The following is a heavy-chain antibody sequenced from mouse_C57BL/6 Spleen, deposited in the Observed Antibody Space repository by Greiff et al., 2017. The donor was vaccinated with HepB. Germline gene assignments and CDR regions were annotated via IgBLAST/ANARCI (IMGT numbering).Heavy chain of an antibody. CDR1: GYTFTNYW. D-gene: IGHD1-1*01. CDR2: IYPGGGYT. J-gene: IGHJ2*01. CDR3: ARGGFDYGSPYYFDY. V-gene: IGHV1-63*01. Sequence: QVQLQQSGAELVRPGTSVKMSCKASGYTFTNYWIGWAKQRPGHGLEWIGDIYPGGGYTNYNEKFKGKATLTADKSSSTAYMQFSSLTSEDSAIYYCARGGFDYGSPYYFDYWGQGTTLTVSS.